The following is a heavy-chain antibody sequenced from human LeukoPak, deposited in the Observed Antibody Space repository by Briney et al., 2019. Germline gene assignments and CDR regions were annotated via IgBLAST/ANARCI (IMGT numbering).Heavy chain of an antibody. CDR1: GFTFDDYA. CDR2: ISWNSGSI. Sequence: QSGGSLRLSCAASGFTFDDYAMHWVRQAPGKGLEWVSGISWNSGSIGYADSVKGRFTISRDNAKNSLYLQMNSLRAEDTALYYCAKDALWFGELLPYFDYWGQGTLVTVSS. V-gene: IGHV3-9*01. CDR3: AKDALWFGELLPYFDY. D-gene: IGHD3-10*01. J-gene: IGHJ4*02.